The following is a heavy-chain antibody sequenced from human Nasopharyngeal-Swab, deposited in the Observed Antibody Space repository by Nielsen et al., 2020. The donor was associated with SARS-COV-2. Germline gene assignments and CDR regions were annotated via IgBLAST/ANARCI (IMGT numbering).Heavy chain of an antibody. J-gene: IGHJ4*02. CDR2: ISDTGDTT. D-gene: IGHD2-8*01. CDR1: GFTFSGYS. CDR3: VRDQRLVVPMALGRAVFDY. V-gene: IGHV3-64*01. Sequence: GASLKISCAVSGFTFSGYSMHWVRQAPGKGLEYVSAISDTGDTTYYARSVRGRFTISRDNSKNTMFLQMGSLRTEDVAVYYCVRDQRLVVPMALGRAVFDYWGQGTLVTVSS.